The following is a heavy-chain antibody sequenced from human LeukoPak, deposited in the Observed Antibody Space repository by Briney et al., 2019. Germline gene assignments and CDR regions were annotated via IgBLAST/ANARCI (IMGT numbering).Heavy chain of an antibody. CDR2: IYYSGST. Sequence: SETLSLTCTVSGGSISSSSYYWGWIRQPPGKGLEWIGSIYYSGSTYYNPSLKSRVTISVDTSKNQFSLKLSSVTAADTAVYYCARVILLRYFDWDGDYFDYWGQGTLVTVSS. D-gene: IGHD3-9*01. J-gene: IGHJ4*02. CDR1: GGSISSSSYY. CDR3: ARVILLRYFDWDGDYFDY. V-gene: IGHV4-39*07.